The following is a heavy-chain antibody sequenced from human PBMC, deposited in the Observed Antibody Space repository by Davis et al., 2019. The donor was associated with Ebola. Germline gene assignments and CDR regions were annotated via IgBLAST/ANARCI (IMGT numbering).Heavy chain of an antibody. V-gene: IGHV4-39*01. Sequence: MPSETLSLTCTVSSDSSTSRNYYWGWIRQSPGKGLEWIGNIYYSGRTYYNPSLKSPVTISVDTSKNQFSLKLSSVTAADTAVYYCARATELEWLLYRYYFDYWGQGTLVTVSS. J-gene: IGHJ4*02. CDR2: IYYSGRT. CDR1: SDSSTSRNYY. D-gene: IGHD3-3*01. CDR3: ARATELEWLLYRYYFDY.